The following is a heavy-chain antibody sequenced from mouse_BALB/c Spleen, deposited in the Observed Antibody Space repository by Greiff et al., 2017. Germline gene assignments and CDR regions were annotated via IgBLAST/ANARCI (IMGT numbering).Heavy chain of an antibody. CDR1: GFNIKDTY. D-gene: IGHD2-4*01. V-gene: IGHV14-3*02. Sequence: VQLKQSGAELVKPGASVKLSCTASGFNIKDTYMHWVKQRPEQGLEWIGRIDPANGNTKYDPKFQGKATITADTSSNTAYLQLSSLTSEDTAVYYCASMITTGYFDYWGQGTTLTVSS. J-gene: IGHJ2*01. CDR3: ASMITTGYFDY. CDR2: IDPANGNT.